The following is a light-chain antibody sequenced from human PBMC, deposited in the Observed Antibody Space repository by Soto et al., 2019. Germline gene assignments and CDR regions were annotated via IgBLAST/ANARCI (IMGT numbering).Light chain of an antibody. CDR3: CSYAGTGPPYV. CDR1: SSDVGSYNL. V-gene: IGLV2-23*02. J-gene: IGLJ1*01. Sequence: QSALTQPASVSGSPGQSITISCTGTSSDVGSYNLVSWYQHHPGKAPKLMIYVVGKRPSGVSSRFSGSKSGNTASLTISGLQAEDEADYKCCSYAGTGPPYVSGTGTKVT. CDR2: VVG.